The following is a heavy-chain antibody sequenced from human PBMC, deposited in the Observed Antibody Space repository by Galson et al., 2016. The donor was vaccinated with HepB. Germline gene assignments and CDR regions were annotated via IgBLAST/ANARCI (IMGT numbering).Heavy chain of an antibody. D-gene: IGHD2-15*01. J-gene: IGHJ6*02. CDR1: GITVSTYG. CDR3: VRWDAGYCNRVNCFGANYYYNGMGV. Sequence: SVKVSCKASGITVSTYGLSWVRQAPGLRPEWMGGIVPIFGVTKHAQNFQGRLTITADRSTNTAYMELTSLRSEDTAIYYCVRWDAGYCNRVNCFGANYYYNGMGVWGQGTTVTVSS. V-gene: IGHV1-69*10. CDR2: IVPIFGVT.